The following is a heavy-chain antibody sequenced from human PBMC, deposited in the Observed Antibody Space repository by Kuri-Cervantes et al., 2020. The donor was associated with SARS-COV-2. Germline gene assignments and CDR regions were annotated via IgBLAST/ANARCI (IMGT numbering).Heavy chain of an antibody. CDR2: INPNSGGT. CDR3: ARQYVIFGAPNYGMDV. J-gene: IGHJ6*02. V-gene: IGHV1-2*04. CDR1: GYTFTGYY. D-gene: IGHD3-3*01. Sequence: ASVKVSCKASGYTFTGYYMHWVRQAPGQGLEWVGWINPNSGGTNYAQKFQGWVTMTRDTSISTAYMELSRLRSDDTAVYYCARQYVIFGAPNYGMDVWGQGTTVTVSS.